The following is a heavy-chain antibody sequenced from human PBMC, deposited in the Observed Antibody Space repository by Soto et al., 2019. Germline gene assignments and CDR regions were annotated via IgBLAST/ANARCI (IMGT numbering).Heavy chain of an antibody. CDR1: GGTFKNFN. J-gene: IGHJ6*02. CDR2: IIPMFGTA. Sequence: QVQLVQSGAEVKKPGSSVKVSCKASGGTFKNFNFNWVRQAPGQGLEWMGGIIPMFGTADYAQRFQGRVTITADDSTSTAYMELSSLRSEDTAVYYCARDETGDSYYYYYGMDVWGQGTTVTVSS. V-gene: IGHV1-69*01. CDR3: ARDETGDSYYYYYGMDV. D-gene: IGHD7-27*01.